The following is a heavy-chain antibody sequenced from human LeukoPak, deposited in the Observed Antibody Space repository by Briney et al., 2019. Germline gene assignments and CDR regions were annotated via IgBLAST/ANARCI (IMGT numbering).Heavy chain of an antibody. CDR3: ARDGYYYDSSGLD. J-gene: IGHJ4*02. D-gene: IGHD3-22*01. CDR2: IIPIFGIA. CDR1: GGTFSSYA. Sequence: ASVKVSCKASGGTFSSYAISWVRQAPGQGLEWMGRIIPIFGIANYALKFQGRVTITADKSTSTAYMELSSLRSEDTAVYYCARDGYYYDSSGLDWGQGTLVTVSS. V-gene: IGHV1-69*04.